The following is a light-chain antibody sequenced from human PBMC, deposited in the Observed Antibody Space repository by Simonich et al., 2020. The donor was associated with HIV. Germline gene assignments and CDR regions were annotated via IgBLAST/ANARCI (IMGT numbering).Light chain of an antibody. CDR2: DAS. CDR3: QQCDDVPYT. CDR1: QSISSW. Sequence: IQMTQSPSTLSASVGDRVTITCRASQSISSWLAWYQQKPGKAPKLLIYDASNLETGVPSRFSGSGSGTDFTFTISSLQPEDIATYYCQQCDDVPYTFGQGTKLEI. J-gene: IGKJ2*01. V-gene: IGKV1-33*01.